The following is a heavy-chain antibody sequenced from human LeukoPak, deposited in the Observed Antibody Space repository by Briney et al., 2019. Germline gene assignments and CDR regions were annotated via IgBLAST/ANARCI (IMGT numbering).Heavy chain of an antibody. V-gene: IGHV1-18*04. J-gene: IGHJ4*02. CDR1: GYTFTSYG. D-gene: IGHD3-10*01. Sequence: ASVKVSCKASGYTFTSYGICWARQAPGQGLEWMGWISAYNGNTNYAQKLQGRVTMTTDTSTSTAYMELRSLRSDDTAVYYCARDSPFRGVTYFDYWGQGTLVTVSS. CDR2: ISAYNGNT. CDR3: ARDSPFRGVTYFDY.